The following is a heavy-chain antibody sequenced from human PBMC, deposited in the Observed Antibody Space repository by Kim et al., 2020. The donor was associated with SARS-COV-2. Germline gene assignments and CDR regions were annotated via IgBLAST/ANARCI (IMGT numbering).Heavy chain of an antibody. CDR3: ARRGVPNPFDY. V-gene: IGHV3-23*01. J-gene: IGHJ4*02. CDR2: TSTYDGST. CDR1: GFIFNNFA. Sequence: GGSLRLFCAASGFIFNNFAMTWVRQAPGKGLEWLTSTYDGSTYYADSVKGRFTVSRDNLKNTVYLQMNSLRVEDTAVYYCARRGVPNPFDYWGQGTLVTV. D-gene: IGHD2-8*01.